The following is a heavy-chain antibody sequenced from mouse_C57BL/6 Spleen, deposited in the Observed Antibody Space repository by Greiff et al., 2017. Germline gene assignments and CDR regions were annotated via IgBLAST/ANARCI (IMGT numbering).Heavy chain of an antibody. Sequence: VQLVESGAELAKPGASVKLSCKASGYTFTSYWMHWVKQRPGQGLEWIGYINPSSGYTKYNQKFKDKATLTADKSSSTAYMQLSSLTYEDSAVYYCARQGFDYYGSSYEFAYWGQGTLVTVSA. CDR3: ARQGFDYYGSSYEFAY. CDR1: GYTFTSYW. CDR2: INPSSGYT. V-gene: IGHV1-7*01. D-gene: IGHD1-1*01. J-gene: IGHJ3*01.